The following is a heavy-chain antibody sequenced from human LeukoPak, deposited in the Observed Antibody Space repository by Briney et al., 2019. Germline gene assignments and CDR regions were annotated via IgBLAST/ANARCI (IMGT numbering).Heavy chain of an antibody. V-gene: IGHV2-5*01. CDR1: WVSLSTRGGG. CDR3: AHRPSTTHFDY. J-gene: IGHJ4*02. Sequence: SGPTLVKPTQTLTLTCSFSWVSLSTRGGGVGWSRQPPGSALEWLAFIYWNDDKRYSPSLQTRLTIPKDTSKNQVVLTMTKMDPVHTATYYCAHRPSTTHFDYWGEGTPATVSS. CDR2: IYWNDDK. D-gene: IGHD2-2*01.